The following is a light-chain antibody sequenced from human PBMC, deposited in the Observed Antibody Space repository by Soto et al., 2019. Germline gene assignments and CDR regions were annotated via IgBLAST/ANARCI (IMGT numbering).Light chain of an antibody. CDR2: ANS. J-gene: IGLJ1*01. CDR1: SSNIGAGYD. CDR3: QSYDSSLGGFYV. Sequence: QSVLAQPPSVSGAPGQRVTISCTGSSSNIGAGYDVHWYQQLPGRAPKLLIYANSNRPSGVPDRFSGSRSGTSASLAITGLQAEDEADYSCQSYDSSLGGFYVFGTGTKVTVL. V-gene: IGLV1-40*01.